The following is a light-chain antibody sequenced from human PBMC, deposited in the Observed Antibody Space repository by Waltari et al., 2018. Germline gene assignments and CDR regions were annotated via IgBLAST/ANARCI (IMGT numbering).Light chain of an antibody. Sequence: EIVMTQSPATLSVSPRERATLSCRANQSVSSNLAWYQQKPGQAPRLLIYGASTRATGIPARFSGSGYGTEVTLTISSLQSEDFAVYYCQQYNNWPPRYTFGQGTKLEIK. J-gene: IGKJ2*01. CDR1: QSVSSN. CDR2: GAS. V-gene: IGKV3-15*01. CDR3: QQYNNWPPRYT.